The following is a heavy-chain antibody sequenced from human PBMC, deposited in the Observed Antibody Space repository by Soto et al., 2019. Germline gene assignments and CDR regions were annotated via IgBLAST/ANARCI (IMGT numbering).Heavy chain of an antibody. D-gene: IGHD3-10*01. CDR3: ARAGKALWFGGLWTRNYYGIDV. Sequence: QVQLVQSGAEVKKPGASVKVSCKASGYTFTTYDINWVRQATGQGLEWMGWMNPNSGNTGYAQKFQGRVTMTRNTSISTAYMELSSLRSEDTAVYYCARAGKALWFGGLWTRNYYGIDVWGQGTTVTVSS. J-gene: IGHJ6*02. CDR2: MNPNSGNT. V-gene: IGHV1-8*01. CDR1: GYTFTTYD.